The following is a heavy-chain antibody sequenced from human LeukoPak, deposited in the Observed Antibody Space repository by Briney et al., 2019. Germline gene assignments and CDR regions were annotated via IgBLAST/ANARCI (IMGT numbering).Heavy chain of an antibody. V-gene: IGHV1-46*01. CDR1: GYTFTSYY. J-gene: IGHJ4*02. D-gene: IGHD6-19*01. CDR3: ATVASGWYWRPLGGLDY. Sequence: ASVKVSCKASGYTFTSYYMHWVRQAPGQGLEWMGIINPSGGSTSYAQKFQGRVTMTRDTSTSTVYMELSSLRSEDTAVYYCATVASGWYWRPLGGLDYWGQGTLVTVS. CDR2: INPSGGST.